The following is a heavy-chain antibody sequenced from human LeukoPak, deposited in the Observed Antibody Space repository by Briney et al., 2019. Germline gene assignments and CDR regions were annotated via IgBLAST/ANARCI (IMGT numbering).Heavy chain of an antibody. Sequence: SETLSLTPTVSRGSLSRYYGSCMPHPGGKGLEGIGRSYTSGSTNYNPSLKRRVTMSVDTSKNQFSLKLSSVTAADTAVYYCARGIAAAVPTWFDPWGQGTLVTVSS. D-gene: IGHD6-13*01. CDR1: RGSLSRYY. CDR3: ARGIAAAVPTWFDP. V-gene: IGHV4-4*07. J-gene: IGHJ5*02. CDR2: SYTSGST.